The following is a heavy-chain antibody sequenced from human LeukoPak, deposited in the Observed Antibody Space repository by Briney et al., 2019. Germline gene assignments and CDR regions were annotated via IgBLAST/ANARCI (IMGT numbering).Heavy chain of an antibody. CDR1: GFTFSSYS. V-gene: IGHV3-21*01. CDR2: ISSSSSYI. CDR3: ARVARTLGYCSSTSCARLQVLDAFDI. D-gene: IGHD2-2*01. J-gene: IGHJ3*02. Sequence: GGSLRLSCAASGFTFSSYSMNWVRQAPVKGLEWVSSISSSSSYIYYADSVKGRFTISRDNAKNSLYLQMNSLRAEDTAVYYCARVARTLGYCSSTSCARLQVLDAFDIWGQGTMVTVSS.